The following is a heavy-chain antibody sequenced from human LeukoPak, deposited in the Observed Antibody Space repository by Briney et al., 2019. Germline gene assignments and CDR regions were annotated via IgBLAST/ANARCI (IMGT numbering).Heavy chain of an antibody. CDR3: AKALWFGDLKTYFDY. Sequence: PGGSLRLSCAASGFTFSSYGMHWVRQAPGKGLEWVAVISYDGSNKYYADSVKGRFTISRDNSKNTLYLQMNSLRAEDTAVYYCAKALWFGDLKTYFDYWGQGTLVTVSS. D-gene: IGHD3-10*01. J-gene: IGHJ4*02. CDR1: GFTFSSYG. CDR2: ISYDGSNK. V-gene: IGHV3-30*18.